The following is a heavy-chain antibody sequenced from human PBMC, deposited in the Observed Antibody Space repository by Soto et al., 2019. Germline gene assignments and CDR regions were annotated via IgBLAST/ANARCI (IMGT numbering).Heavy chain of an antibody. J-gene: IGHJ4*02. CDR1: GFTFSSYA. V-gene: IGHV3-23*01. D-gene: IGHD6-19*01. CDR3: AKDAPEFEGTQWPETFGY. CDR2: ISGSGGST. Sequence: GGSLRLSCAASGFTFSSYAMSWVRQAPGKGLEWVSAISGSGGSTYYADSVKGRFAISRDNSKNTLYLQMNSLRAEDTAVYYYAKDAPEFEGTQWPETFGYWGQGTLVTVSS.